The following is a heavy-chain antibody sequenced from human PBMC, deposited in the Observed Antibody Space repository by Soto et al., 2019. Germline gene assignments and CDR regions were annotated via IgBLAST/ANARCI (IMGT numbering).Heavy chain of an antibody. CDR2: IYTSGST. D-gene: IGHD4-17*01. CDR3: ARTVLDYGDYDYWYFDL. V-gene: IGHV4-4*07. Sequence: PSETLSLTCTVSGGSISSYYWSWIRQPAGKGLEWIGRIYTSGSTNYNPSLKSRVTMSVDTSKNQFSLKLSSVTAADTAVYYCARTVLDYGDYDYWYFDLWGRGTLVTVSS. J-gene: IGHJ2*01. CDR1: GGSISSYY.